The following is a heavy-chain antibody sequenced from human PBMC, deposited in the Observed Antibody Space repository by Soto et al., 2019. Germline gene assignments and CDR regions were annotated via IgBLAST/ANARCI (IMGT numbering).Heavy chain of an antibody. V-gene: IGHV4-31*03. Sequence: QVQLQESGPGLVKPSQTLSLTCTVSGGSISSGGYYWSWIRQHPGKGLEWIGYIYYSGSTYYNPSLNSRVTISVDPSKNQFTLQLSSVTAADTAVYYCERAFNYLDRIPYGRGMDVWGQGTTVTVSS. CDR1: GGSISSGGYY. D-gene: IGHD3-9*01. CDR3: ERAFNYLDRIPYGRGMDV. CDR2: IYYSGST. J-gene: IGHJ6*02.